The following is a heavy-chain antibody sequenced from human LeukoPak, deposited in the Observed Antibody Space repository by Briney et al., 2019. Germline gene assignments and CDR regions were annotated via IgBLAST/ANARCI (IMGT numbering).Heavy chain of an antibody. CDR2: IIPIFGTA. Sequence: VASVKVSCKASGGTFISYAISWVRQAPGQGLEWMGGIIPIFGTANYAQKFQGRVTVTADESTSTAYMELSSLRSEDTAVYYCASREGAIYSYGYRPPNYWGQGTLVTVSS. V-gene: IGHV1-69*13. CDR3: ASREGAIYSYGYRPPNY. CDR1: GGTFISYA. J-gene: IGHJ4*02. D-gene: IGHD5-18*01.